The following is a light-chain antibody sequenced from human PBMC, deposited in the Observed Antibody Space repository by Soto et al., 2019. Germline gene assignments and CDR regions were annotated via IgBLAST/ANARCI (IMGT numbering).Light chain of an antibody. CDR2: DAS. CDR1: QSVSSY. V-gene: IGKV3-11*01. CDR3: QLRRYRPLT. Sequence: LKKSPATLSWNKEERATLSCRARQSVSSYLAWYQQKPGQAPRLLIYDASNRATGIPARFRGSGSGTDFTLTISILEAEDFAVYCSQLRRYRPLTFCGGTKVDIK. J-gene: IGKJ4*01.